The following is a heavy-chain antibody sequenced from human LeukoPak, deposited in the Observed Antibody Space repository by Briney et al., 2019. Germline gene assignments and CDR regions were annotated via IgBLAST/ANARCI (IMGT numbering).Heavy chain of an antibody. CDR3: ARDWGLTSGWFDP. CDR1: GYTSTGYY. Sequence: GASVKVSCKASGYTSTGYYMHWVRQAPGQGLEWMGWINPNSGGTNYAQKFQGRVTMTRDTSISTAYMELSRLRSDDTAVYYCARDWGLTSGWFDPWGQGTLVTVSS. D-gene: IGHD3-16*01. V-gene: IGHV1-2*02. CDR2: INPNSGGT. J-gene: IGHJ5*02.